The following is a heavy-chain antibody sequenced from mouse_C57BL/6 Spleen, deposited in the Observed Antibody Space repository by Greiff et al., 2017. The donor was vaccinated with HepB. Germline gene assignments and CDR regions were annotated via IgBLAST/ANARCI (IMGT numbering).Heavy chain of an antibody. CDR2: INPYNGDT. J-gene: IGHJ2*01. Sequence: VQLKQSGPELVKPGDSVKISCKASGYSFTGYFMNWVMQSHGKSLEWIGRINPYNGDTFYNQKFKGKATLTVDKSSSTAHMELRSLTSEDSAVYYCARGRGYDDGGYYFDYWGQGTTLTVSS. D-gene: IGHD2-2*01. CDR3: ARGRGYDDGGYYFDY. CDR1: GYSFTGYF. V-gene: IGHV1-20*01.